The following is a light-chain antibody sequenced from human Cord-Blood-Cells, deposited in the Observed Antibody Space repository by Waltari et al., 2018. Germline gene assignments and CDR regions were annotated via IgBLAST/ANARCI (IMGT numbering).Light chain of an antibody. CDR3: SSYTSSSTYV. Sequence: QSALTQPASVSGSPGQSITISCTGTSSDVGGYNYVSWYQQHPGKGPKLLIYEVSNRPSGVSNRFSGSKPGNTAALTISGLQAEHEADYYCSSYTSSSTYVFGAGTKVTVL. CDR2: EVS. V-gene: IGLV2-14*01. CDR1: SSDVGGYNY. J-gene: IGLJ1*01.